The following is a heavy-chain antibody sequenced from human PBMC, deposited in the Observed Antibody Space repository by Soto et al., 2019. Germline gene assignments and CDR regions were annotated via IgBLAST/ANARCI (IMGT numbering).Heavy chain of an antibody. V-gene: IGHV1-69*08. CDR3: ARDTGYCSGGSHLCAFDI. CDR2: IIPILGIA. Sequence: QVQLVQSGAEVKKPGSSVKVSCKASGGTFSSYTISWVRQAPGQGLEWMGRIIPILGIANYAQKFQGRVTITADKSTSTAYMELSSLRSEYTAVYYCARDTGYCSGGSHLCAFDIWGQGTMVTVSS. CDR1: GGTFSSYT. D-gene: IGHD2-15*01. J-gene: IGHJ3*02.